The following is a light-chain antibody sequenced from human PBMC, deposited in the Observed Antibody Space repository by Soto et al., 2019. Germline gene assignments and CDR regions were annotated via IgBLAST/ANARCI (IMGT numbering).Light chain of an antibody. Sequence: DIQLTQSPPTLSASVGDRVTITCRASQSIRYYLAWYQQMPGKAPKLLIYGASSLQSGVPSRFSGSGSGTEVTLTISSLQPDDFATYFCQHHNSYSQTFGQGTKVGIK. CDR1: QSIRYY. V-gene: IGKV1-5*01. CDR2: GAS. CDR3: QHHNSYSQT. J-gene: IGKJ1*01.